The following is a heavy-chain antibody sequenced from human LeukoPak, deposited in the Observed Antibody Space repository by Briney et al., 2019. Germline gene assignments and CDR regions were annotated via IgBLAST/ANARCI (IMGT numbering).Heavy chain of an antibody. V-gene: IGHV3-11*04. CDR2: ISRSGSTK. CDR3: AKGQQLVKLDY. Sequence: GGSLRLSCAASGFTFSDYNMRWLRQAPGKGLEWVSSISRSGSTKYYADSVKGRFTISRDNAKNSLFLQMNSLRAEDTAVYYCAKGQQLVKLDYWGQGTLVTVSS. CDR1: GFTFSDYN. D-gene: IGHD6-6*01. J-gene: IGHJ4*02.